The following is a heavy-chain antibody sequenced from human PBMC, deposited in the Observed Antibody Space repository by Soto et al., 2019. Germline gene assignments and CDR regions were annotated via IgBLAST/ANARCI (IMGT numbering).Heavy chain of an antibody. D-gene: IGHD6-13*01. J-gene: IGHJ4*02. CDR3: ARDFTKSSSWPYYFDY. CDR2: ISTYSGST. V-gene: IGHV1-18*01. Sequence: GPVKGSCKASGYTFTTYGISWVRQAPGQGLEWMGWISTYSGSTKFAQKLQGRVTMTTDTSTTTAYMELRSLTSDDTAVYYCARDFTKSSSWPYYFDYWGQGTLVTVS. CDR1: GYTFTTYG.